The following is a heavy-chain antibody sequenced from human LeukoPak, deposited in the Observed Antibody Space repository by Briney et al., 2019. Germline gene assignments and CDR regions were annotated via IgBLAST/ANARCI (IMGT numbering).Heavy chain of an antibody. CDR2: MYHSGST. J-gene: IGHJ4*02. CDR1: GYSISSGHY. D-gene: IGHD1-26*01. CDR3: ASLRERSYYARGFDY. V-gene: IGHV4-38-2*02. Sequence: PSETLSLTCTVSGYSISSGHYWGWIRQPPGKGLEWIGSMYHSGSTYYNPPLKSRVTISEDTSKNQFSLKLSSVTAADTAVYHCASLRERSYYARGFDYWGRGTLVTVSS.